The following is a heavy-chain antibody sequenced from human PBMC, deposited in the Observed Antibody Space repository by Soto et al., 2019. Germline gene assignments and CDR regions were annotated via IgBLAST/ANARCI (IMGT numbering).Heavy chain of an antibody. CDR2: IYYSGST. D-gene: IGHD3-22*01. CDR1: GGSISSSSYY. V-gene: IGHV4-39*01. Sequence: SETLSLTCTVSGGSISSSSYYWGWIRQPPGKGLEWIGSIYYSGSTYYNPSLKSRVTISVDTSKNQFSLKLSSVTAADTAVYYCASAATDSECFDYWGQGTLVTVSS. J-gene: IGHJ4*02. CDR3: ASAATDSECFDY.